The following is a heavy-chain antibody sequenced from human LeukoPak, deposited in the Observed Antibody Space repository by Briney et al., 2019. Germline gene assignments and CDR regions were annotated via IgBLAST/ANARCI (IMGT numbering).Heavy chain of an antibody. J-gene: IGHJ4*02. Sequence: SETLSLTCTVSGGSISSYYWSWIRQPPGKGLEWIGYIYYSGSTNYNPSLKSRVTISVDTSKNQFSLKLSSVTAADTAVYYCASGRRRYCSGGSCYDGWHWGQGTLVTVSS. D-gene: IGHD2-15*01. CDR1: GGSISSYY. CDR3: ASGRRRYCSGGSCYDGWH. CDR2: IYYSGST. V-gene: IGHV4-59*12.